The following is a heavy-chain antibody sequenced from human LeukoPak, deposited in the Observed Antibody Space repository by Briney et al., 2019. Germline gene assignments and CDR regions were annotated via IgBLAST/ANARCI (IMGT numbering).Heavy chain of an antibody. D-gene: IGHD3-22*01. J-gene: IGHJ4*02. CDR3: ARHVVAVGFDY. V-gene: IGHV3-21*01. CDR1: GFTLSSYT. Sequence: GGSLRLPCAASGFTLSSYTMNWVRQAPGKGLEGVSSITSSGSYIYYADSVMGRFTISRDNTNNSLYLQMNSLRAEDTAVYYCARHVVAVGFDYWGQGTLVTVSS. CDR2: ITSSGSYI.